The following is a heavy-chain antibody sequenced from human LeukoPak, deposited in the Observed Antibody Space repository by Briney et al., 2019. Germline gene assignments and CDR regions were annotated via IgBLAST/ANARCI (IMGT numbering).Heavy chain of an antibody. CDR2: FDPEDGET. D-gene: IGHD3-22*01. CDR1: GFTFSSYA. CDR3: ATGPLRIVVSDGMDV. V-gene: IGHV1-24*01. J-gene: IGHJ6*02. Sequence: GGSLRLSCAASGFTFSSYAMSWVRQAPGKGLEWMGGFDPEDGETIYAQKFQGRVTMTEDTSTDTAYMELSSLRSEDTAVYYCATGPLRIVVSDGMDVWGQGTTVTVSS.